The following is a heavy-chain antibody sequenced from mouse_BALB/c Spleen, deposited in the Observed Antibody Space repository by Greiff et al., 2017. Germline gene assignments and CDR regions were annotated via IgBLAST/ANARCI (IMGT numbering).Heavy chain of an antibody. CDR1: GFNIKDTY. CDR3: ALYYYGSSYAMDY. D-gene: IGHD1-1*01. Sequence: VQLQQSGAELVKPGASVKLSCTASGFNIKDTYMHWVKQRPEQGLEWIGRIDPANGNTKYDPKFQGKATITADTSSNTAYLQLSSLTSEDTAFYYCALYYYGSSYAMDYWGQGTSVTVSS. CDR2: IDPANGNT. J-gene: IGHJ4*01. V-gene: IGHV14-3*02.